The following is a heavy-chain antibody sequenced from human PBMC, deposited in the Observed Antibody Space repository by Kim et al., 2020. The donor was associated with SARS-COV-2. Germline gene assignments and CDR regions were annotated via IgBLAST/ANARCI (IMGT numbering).Heavy chain of an antibody. Sequence: SETLSLTCTVSGGSISSYYWSWIRQPPGKGLEWIGYIYYSGSTNYNPSLKSRVTISVDTSKNQFSLKLSSVTAADTAVYYCARGGIAAAGIGYWGQGTLV. CDR3: ARGGIAAAGIGY. D-gene: IGHD6-13*01. V-gene: IGHV4-59*13. CDR2: IYYSGST. J-gene: IGHJ4*02. CDR1: GGSISSYY.